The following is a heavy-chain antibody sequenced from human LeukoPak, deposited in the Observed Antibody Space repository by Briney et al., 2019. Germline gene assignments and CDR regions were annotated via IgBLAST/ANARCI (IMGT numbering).Heavy chain of an antibody. V-gene: IGHV1-18*01. D-gene: IGHD6-19*01. CDR1: GYTFTNYA. J-gene: IGHJ4*02. CDR2: ISAYNGNT. CDR3: ARVRSGWYDFDY. Sequence: GSVKVSCKASGYTFTNYAINWVRQAPGQGLEWMGWISAYNGNTNYAQELQGRVTMTTDTSTSTAYMELRSLRSDDTAVYYCARVRSGWYDFDYWGQGTLVTVSS.